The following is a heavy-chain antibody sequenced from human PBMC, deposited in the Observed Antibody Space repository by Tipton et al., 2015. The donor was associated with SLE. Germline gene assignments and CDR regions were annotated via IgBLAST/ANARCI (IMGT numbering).Heavy chain of an antibody. CDR3: ARGMVYAEFDY. V-gene: IGHV3-48*01. D-gene: IGHD2-8*01. Sequence: SLRLSCAGSGFAFNDYSLNWVRQAPGKGLEWISGISSSGDSTFYADSVRGRFTISRDKASSSLYLQMNSLSADDTAVYYCARGMVYAEFDYWGQGTLVTVSS. CDR1: GFAFNDYS. J-gene: IGHJ4*02. CDR2: ISSSGDST.